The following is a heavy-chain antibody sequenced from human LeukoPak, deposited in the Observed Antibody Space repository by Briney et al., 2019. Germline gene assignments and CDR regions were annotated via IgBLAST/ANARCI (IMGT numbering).Heavy chain of an antibody. CDR1: GFTFSTHW. J-gene: IGHJ4*02. V-gene: IGHV3-7*01. CDR2: IKEDGSEE. Sequence: PGGSLRLSCAASGFTFSTHWMSWVRQAPGKGLEWVANIKEDGSEEYYVDSVKGRFTISRDNAKNSLYLQMNSLRAEDTAVYYCARTIRGYWGQGTLVTVSS. D-gene: IGHD3-10*01. CDR3: ARTIRGY.